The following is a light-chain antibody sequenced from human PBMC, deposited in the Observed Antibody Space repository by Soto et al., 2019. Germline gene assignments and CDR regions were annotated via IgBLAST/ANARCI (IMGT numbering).Light chain of an antibody. CDR2: KVS. CDR1: QSLVYSDGNTY. CDR3: MQLSHVPFT. Sequence: DVVLTQSPLSSPVTLGQPASISCRSSQSLVYSDGNTYLSWLHQRPGQPPRLLIYKVSNRLSGVPDRLSGSGTGTDFTLKINRVEAEDVGVYYCMQLSHVPFTFGQGTKLEMK. V-gene: IGKV2-24*01. J-gene: IGKJ2*01.